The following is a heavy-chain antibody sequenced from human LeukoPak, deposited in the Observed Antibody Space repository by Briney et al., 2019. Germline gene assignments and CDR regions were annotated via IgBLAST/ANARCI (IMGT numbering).Heavy chain of an antibody. CDR1: GYTFTGYY. D-gene: IGHD4-17*01. V-gene: IGHV1-2*02. CDR2: INPNSGGT. J-gene: IGHJ3*02. CDR3: ARDRRDYGDYVGAFDI. Sequence: ASVKVSCKASGYTFTGYYMHWVRQAPGQGLEWMGWINPNSGGTNYAQKFQGRVTMTRDTSISTAYMELSRLRSDDTAVYYCARDRRDYGDYVGAFDIWGQGTMVTVSS.